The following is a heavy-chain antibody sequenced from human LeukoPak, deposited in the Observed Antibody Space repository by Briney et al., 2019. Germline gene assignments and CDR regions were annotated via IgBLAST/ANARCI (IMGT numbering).Heavy chain of an antibody. CDR1: GFTFSSYG. J-gene: IGHJ4*02. D-gene: IGHD6-19*01. V-gene: IGHV3-30*02. Sequence: PGGSLRLSCAASGFTFSSYGMHWVRQAPGKGLEWVAFIRYDGSNKYYADSVKGRFTISRDNSKNTLHLQMNSLRAEDTAVYYCAKDSSGWYGRFDYWGQGTLVTVSS. CDR3: AKDSSGWYGRFDY. CDR2: IRYDGSNK.